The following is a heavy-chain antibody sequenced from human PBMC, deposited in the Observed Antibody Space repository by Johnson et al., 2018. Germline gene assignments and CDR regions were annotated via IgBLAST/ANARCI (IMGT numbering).Heavy chain of an antibody. Sequence: VQLVQSGGGLVQPGGSLRLSCAASGFTFSNYAMNWVRQAPGKGLEWVSGISGSGGGIYYADSVKGRFTISRDNDKNTLYLQMNSLGAEDTAIYYCAKDTESYGYSGGLGVFDIWGQGTMVTVSS. CDR1: GFTFSNYA. D-gene: IGHD6-19*01. V-gene: IGHV3-23*04. J-gene: IGHJ3*02. CDR3: AKDTESYGYSGGLGVFDI. CDR2: ISGSGGGI.